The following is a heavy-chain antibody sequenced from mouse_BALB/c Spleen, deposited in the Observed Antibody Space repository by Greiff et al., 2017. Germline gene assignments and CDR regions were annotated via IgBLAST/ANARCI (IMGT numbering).Heavy chain of an antibody. V-gene: IGHV5-17*02. Sequence: EVQGVESGGGLVQPGGSRNLSCAASGFTFSSFGMHWVRQAPEKGLEWVAYISSGSSTIYYADTVKGRFTISRDNPKNTLFLQMTSLRSEDTAMYYCARWGNYGYFDVWGAGTTVTVSS. CDR1: GFTFSSFG. D-gene: IGHD2-1*01. CDR3: ARWGNYGYFDV. J-gene: IGHJ1*01. CDR2: ISSGSSTI.